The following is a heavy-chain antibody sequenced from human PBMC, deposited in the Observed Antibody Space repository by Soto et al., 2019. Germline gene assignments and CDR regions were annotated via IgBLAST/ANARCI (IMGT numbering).Heavy chain of an antibody. CDR1: GFTFSSYA. J-gene: IGHJ3*02. CDR2: ISYDGSNK. V-gene: IGHV3-30-3*01. Sequence: PGWSLRLSCASSGFTFSSYAMHWVRQAPGKGLEWVAVISYDGSNKYYADSVKGRFTISRDNSKNTLYLQMNSLRAEDTAVYYCAREYGIGGAAFDIWGQGTMVTVS. CDR3: AREYGIGGAAFDI. D-gene: IGHD2-15*01.